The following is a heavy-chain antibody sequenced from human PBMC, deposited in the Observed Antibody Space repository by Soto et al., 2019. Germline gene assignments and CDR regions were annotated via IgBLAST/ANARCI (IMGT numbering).Heavy chain of an antibody. CDR2: ISSSSSYI. Sequence: GGSLRLSCAASGFTFSSYSMNWVRQAPGKGLEWVSSISSSSSYIYYADSVKGRFTISRDNAKNSLYLQMNSPRAEDTAVYYCARDLTGEFDYWGQGTLVTVSS. J-gene: IGHJ4*02. CDR1: GFTFSSYS. CDR3: ARDLTGEFDY. V-gene: IGHV3-21*01. D-gene: IGHD7-27*01.